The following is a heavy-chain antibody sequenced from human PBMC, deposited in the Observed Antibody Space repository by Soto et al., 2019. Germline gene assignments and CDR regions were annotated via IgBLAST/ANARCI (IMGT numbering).Heavy chain of an antibody. J-gene: IGHJ4*02. CDR3: SGTEKYDSQSTGWANRFDS. D-gene: IGHD2-8*02. V-gene: IGHV3-23*01. CDR2: ITGAGDT. CDR1: GFTFRNYA. Sequence: EVQLLESGGGLVQPGGSLRLLCAASGFTFRNYAMTWVRQAPGKGLEWVSTITGAGDTYFADTVKGRFTISRDISKSTLFLQMDSLRAEDTAVYYCSGTEKYDSQSTGWANRFDSWGQGTLVTVSS.